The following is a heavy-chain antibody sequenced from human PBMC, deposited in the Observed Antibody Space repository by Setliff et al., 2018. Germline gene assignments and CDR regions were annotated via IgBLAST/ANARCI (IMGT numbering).Heavy chain of an antibody. V-gene: IGHV4-34*01. D-gene: IGHD3-10*01. J-gene: IGHJ4*02. Sequence: SETLSLTCAASGGTFAYYYWTWIRQSPAKGLEWIGEITHTGTTGSTKYNPSLKSRVTMSIDTSKNQFSLKLNSVTAADTATYYCARDRSYYASGSFTKWFDYWGQGALVTVSS. CDR3: ARDRSYYASGSFTKWFDY. CDR1: GGTFAYYY. CDR2: ITHTGTTGST.